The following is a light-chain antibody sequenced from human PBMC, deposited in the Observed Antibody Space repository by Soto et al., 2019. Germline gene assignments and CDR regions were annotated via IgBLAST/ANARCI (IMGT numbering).Light chain of an antibody. CDR3: QQYNEWPPFT. CDR2: AAS. Sequence: ETVMTQSPATLSVSPGEGATLSCRASQSVSSNLAWYQQKPGQAPRLVIYAASTRATGIPDRFSGSVSGTEFTLTISSLQSEDFAVYYCQQYNEWPPFTFGQGTRLEIK. V-gene: IGKV3-15*01. CDR1: QSVSSN. J-gene: IGKJ5*01.